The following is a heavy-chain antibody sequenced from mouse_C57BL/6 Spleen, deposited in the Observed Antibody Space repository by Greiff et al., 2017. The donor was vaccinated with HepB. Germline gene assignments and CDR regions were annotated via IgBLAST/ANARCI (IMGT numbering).Heavy chain of an antibody. CDR1: GYTFTSYW. J-gene: IGHJ2*01. CDR2: IYPGRGST. V-gene: IGHV1-55*01. CDR3: ARGVFRPSYYFDY. Sequence: VQLQQSGAELVKPGASVKMSCKASGYTFTSYWITWVKQRPGQGLEWIGDIYPGRGSTNYNEKFKSKATLTVDTSSSTAYMQLSSLTSEDSAVYYCARGVFRPSYYFDYWGQGTTLTVSS.